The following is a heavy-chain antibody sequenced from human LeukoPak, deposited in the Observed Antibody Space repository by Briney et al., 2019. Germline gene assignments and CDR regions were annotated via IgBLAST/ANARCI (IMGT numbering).Heavy chain of an antibody. D-gene: IGHD2-21*02. CDR1: GFTFSSYG. CDR3: AKDIRAYCGGDCYFDY. V-gene: IGHV3-30*02. CDR2: IRYDGSNK. Sequence: GGSLRLSCAASGFTFSSYGMRWVRQAPGKGLEWVAFIRYDGSNKYYADSVKGRFTISRDNSKNTLYLQINSLRAEDTAVYYCAKDIRAYCGGDCYFDYWGQGTLVTVSS. J-gene: IGHJ4*02.